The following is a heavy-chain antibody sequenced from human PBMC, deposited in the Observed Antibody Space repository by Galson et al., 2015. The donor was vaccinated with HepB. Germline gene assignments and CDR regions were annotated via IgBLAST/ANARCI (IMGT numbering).Heavy chain of an antibody. CDR2: IKSKTDGGTA. V-gene: IGHV3-15*01. D-gene: IGHD2-8*02. Sequence: SLRLSCAASGLRFNTTWMSWVRQTPGKGLEWIGRIKSKTDGGTADYAAPVKRRFTIARDDASNTLYLPMNRLKTDDTGVYYCTTDVFFSTFWSWFDPWGQGTLVTVSS. CDR3: TTDVFFSTFWSWFDP. CDR1: GLRFNTTW. J-gene: IGHJ5*02.